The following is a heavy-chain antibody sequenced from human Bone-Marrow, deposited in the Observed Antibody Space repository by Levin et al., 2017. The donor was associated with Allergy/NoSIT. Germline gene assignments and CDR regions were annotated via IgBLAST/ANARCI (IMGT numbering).Heavy chain of an antibody. D-gene: IGHD2-15*01. Sequence: SETLSLTCTVSGGSFSSSSYYWGWIRQPPGKGLEWIGSIYYSGSTYYNPSLKSRVTISVDTSKNQFSLKLSSVTAADTAVYYCAAGGCMGGSCYSYTIYYYGMDVWGQGTTVTVSS. CDR3: AAGGCMGGSCYSYTIYYYGMDV. V-gene: IGHV4-39*01. CDR2: IYYSGST. J-gene: IGHJ6*02. CDR1: GGSFSSSSYY.